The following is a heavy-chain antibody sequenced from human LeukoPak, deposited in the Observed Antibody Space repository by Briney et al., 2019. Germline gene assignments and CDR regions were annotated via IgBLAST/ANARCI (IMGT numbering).Heavy chain of an antibody. CDR2: ISAYNGNT. J-gene: IGHJ4*02. V-gene: IGHV1-18*01. CDR3: ARDSAALRIAAAGTSHDY. D-gene: IGHD6-13*01. CDR1: GYTFTSYG. Sequence: PGASVKVSCKASGYTFTSYGISWVRQAPGQGLEWMGWISAYNGNTNYAQKLQGRVTMTTDTSTSTAYMELRSLRSDDTAVYYCARDSAALRIAAAGTSHDYWGQGTLVTVSS.